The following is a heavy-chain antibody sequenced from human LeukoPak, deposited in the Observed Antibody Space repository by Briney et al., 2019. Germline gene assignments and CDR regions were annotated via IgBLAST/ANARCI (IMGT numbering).Heavy chain of an antibody. CDR2: IKQDGSEK. CDR1: GFTFSSYW. CDR3: AREEDGGYYDYVWGSYPLFDY. D-gene: IGHD3-16*02. Sequence: PGGSLRLSCAASGFTFSSYWMSWVRQAPGKGLEWVANIKQDGSEKYYVDSVKGRFTISRDNAKNSLYLQMNSLRAEDTAVYYCAREEDGGYYDYVWGSYPLFDYWGQGTLVTVSS. J-gene: IGHJ4*02. V-gene: IGHV3-7*01.